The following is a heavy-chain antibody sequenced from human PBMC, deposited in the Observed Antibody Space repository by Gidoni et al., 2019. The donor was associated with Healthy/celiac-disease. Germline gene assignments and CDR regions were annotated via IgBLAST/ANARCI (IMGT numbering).Heavy chain of an antibody. CDR1: GYTFTSYG. J-gene: IGHJ4*02. CDR3: ARESDPKNIVVVPAAMLPYFDY. CDR2: ISAYNGNT. D-gene: IGHD2-2*01. V-gene: IGHV1-18*01. Sequence: QVQLVQSGAEVKKPGASVKVSCKASGYTFTSYGISWVRQAPGQGLEWMGWISAYNGNTNYAQKLQGRVTMTTDTSTSTAYMELRSLRSDDTAVYYCARESDPKNIVVVPAAMLPYFDYWGQGTLVTVSS.